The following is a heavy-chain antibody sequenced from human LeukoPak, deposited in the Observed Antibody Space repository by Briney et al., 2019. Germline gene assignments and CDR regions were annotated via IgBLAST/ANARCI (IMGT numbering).Heavy chain of an antibody. D-gene: IGHD6-13*01. CDR3: ARDLRLSNSWYYFDY. Sequence: ASVKVSCKASGGTFSSYAISWVRQAPGQGLEWMGGIIPIFGTANYAQKFQGRVTITADKSTSTAYMELSSLRSEDTAVYYCARDLRLSNSWYYFDYWGQGTLVTVSS. CDR2: IIPIFGTA. J-gene: IGHJ4*02. CDR1: GGTFSSYA. V-gene: IGHV1-69*06.